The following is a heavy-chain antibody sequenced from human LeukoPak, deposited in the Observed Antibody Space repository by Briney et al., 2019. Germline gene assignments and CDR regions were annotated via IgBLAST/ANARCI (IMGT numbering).Heavy chain of an antibody. CDR1: GFTFSSYG. CDR2: ISYDGSNK. D-gene: IGHD2-15*01. J-gene: IGHJ4*02. CDR3: AKVAGYCTGGSCYGALDY. Sequence: QAGGSLRLSCAASGFTFSSYGMHWVRQAPGKGLEWVAVISYDGSNKYYADSVKGRFTISRDNSKNTLYLQMNSLRAEDTAVYYCAKVAGYCTGGSCYGALDYWGQGTLVTVSS. V-gene: IGHV3-30*18.